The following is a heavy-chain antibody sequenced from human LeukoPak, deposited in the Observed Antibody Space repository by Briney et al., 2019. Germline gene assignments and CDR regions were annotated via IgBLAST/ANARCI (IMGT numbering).Heavy chain of an antibody. D-gene: IGHD3-10*01. CDR3: TREGYSGSQDY. CDR2: IIPILGIA. J-gene: IGHJ4*02. CDR1: GGTFSSYA. V-gene: IGHV1-69*04. Sequence: SVKVSCKASGGTFSSYAISWVRQAPGQGLEWMGRIIPILGIANYAQKFQGRVTITADKSTSTAYMELSSLRSEDTAVYYCTREGYSGSQDYWGQGTLVTVSS.